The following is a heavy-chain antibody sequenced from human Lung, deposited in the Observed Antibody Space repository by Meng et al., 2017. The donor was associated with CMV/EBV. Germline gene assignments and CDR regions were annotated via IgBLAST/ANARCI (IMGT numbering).Heavy chain of an antibody. CDR3: ARGYYYDSKVEHY. V-gene: IGHV3-7*01. CDR1: GFTFSSYW. J-gene: IGHJ4*02. Sequence: GSLRLSCAASGFTFSSYWMSWVRQAPGKGLEWVANIKQDGSEKYYVDSVKGRFTISRDNAKNSLYLQMNSLRAEDTAVYYCARGYYYDSKVEHYWGQGTLVTVSS. D-gene: IGHD3-22*01. CDR2: IKQDGSEK.